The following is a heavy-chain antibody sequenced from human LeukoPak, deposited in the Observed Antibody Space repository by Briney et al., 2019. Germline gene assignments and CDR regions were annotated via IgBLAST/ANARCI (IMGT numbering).Heavy chain of an antibody. CDR1: GGSISSGGYY. CDR3: ARGRIVVVPAAIALYYYGMDV. D-gene: IGHD2-2*01. V-gene: IGHV4-31*03. J-gene: IGHJ6*02. Sequence: SETLSLTCTVSGGSISSGGYYWSWIRQHPGKGLEWIGYIYYSGSTYYNPSLKSRVTISVDTSKNQFSLKLSSVTAADTAVYYCARGRIVVVPAAIALYYYGMDVWGQGTTVTVSS. CDR2: IYYSGST.